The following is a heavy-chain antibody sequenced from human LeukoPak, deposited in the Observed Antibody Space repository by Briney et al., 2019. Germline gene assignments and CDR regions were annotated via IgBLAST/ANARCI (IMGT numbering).Heavy chain of an antibody. CDR1: GYTFTSYG. J-gene: IGHJ4*02. D-gene: IGHD3-16*01. CDR3: ARGGKPISFDY. V-gene: IGHV1-18*01. Sequence: EASVKVSCKASGYTFTSYGINWVRRAPGQGLEWMGWINNYYGNTNYAQKLQGRVTMTTDTSTSTAYMELRSLRSDDTAVYYCARGGKPISFDYWGQGTLVTVSS. CDR2: INNYYGNT.